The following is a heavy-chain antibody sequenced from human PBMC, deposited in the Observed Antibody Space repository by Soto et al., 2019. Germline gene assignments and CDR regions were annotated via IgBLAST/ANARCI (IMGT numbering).Heavy chain of an antibody. CDR2: ISGSGDSP. D-gene: IGHD1-26*01. J-gene: IGHJ4*02. Sequence: EVQLFESGGGLVQPGGYLRLSCAASGFTFSSYAMRWVRQAPGKGLEWVSAISGSGDSPYYADSVKGRFTISRDNPKNTVYLQMNSLRGEDTAVYYCARRGSGSYYDYWGQGTLVTVSS. CDR1: GFTFSSYA. V-gene: IGHV3-23*01. CDR3: ARRGSGSYYDY.